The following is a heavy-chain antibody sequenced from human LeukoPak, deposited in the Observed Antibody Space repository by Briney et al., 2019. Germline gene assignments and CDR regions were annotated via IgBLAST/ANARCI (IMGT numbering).Heavy chain of an antibody. Sequence: GGSLRLSCAASGFTFSVYDMYWIRQSPGKGLECVSVISRGGISYYADSVKGRFTISRDNSKNTLYLQMNSLRAEDTAVYYCAKKGQADDDGKPDWGQGTLVTVSP. J-gene: IGHJ4*02. CDR1: GFTFSVYD. CDR3: AKKGQADDDGKPD. CDR2: ISRGGIS. D-gene: IGHD1-1*01. V-gene: IGHV3-23*01.